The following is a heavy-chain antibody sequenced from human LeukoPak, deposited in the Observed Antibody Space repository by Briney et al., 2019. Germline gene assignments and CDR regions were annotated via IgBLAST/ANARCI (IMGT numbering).Heavy chain of an antibody. Sequence: GGSLRLSCAASGFTFTSYWMHWVRQPPGKELVWVSRVEHDGMRTANADSVTGLFIISRDNARNMVYLYMSSLRAEDPAVYYCSNDLGWGQGTLVTVSS. J-gene: IGHJ4*03. V-gene: IGHV3-74*01. CDR2: VEHDGMRT. CDR1: GFTFTSYW. D-gene: IGHD1-1*01. CDR3: SNDLG.